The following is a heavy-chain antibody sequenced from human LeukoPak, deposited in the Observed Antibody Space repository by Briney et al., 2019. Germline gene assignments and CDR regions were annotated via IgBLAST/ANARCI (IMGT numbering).Heavy chain of an antibody. CDR1: GFTFSNFA. V-gene: IGHV3-30*04. Sequence: GGSLRLSCAASGFTFSNFAVHWVRQAPGKGLEWVAVISYDGSNKYYADSVKGRFTISRDNSKNTLYLQMNSLRAEDTAVYYCAKEFSFGSGSAGNWFDPWGQGTLVTVSS. J-gene: IGHJ5*02. CDR2: ISYDGSNK. CDR3: AKEFSFGSGSAGNWFDP. D-gene: IGHD3-10*01.